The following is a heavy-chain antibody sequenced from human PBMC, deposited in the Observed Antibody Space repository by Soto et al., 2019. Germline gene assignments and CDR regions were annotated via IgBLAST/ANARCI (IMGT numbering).Heavy chain of an antibody. CDR2: INHSGST. D-gene: IGHD3-22*01. V-gene: IGHV4-34*01. CDR1: GGSFSGYY. Sequence: SETLSLTCAVYGGSFSGYYWSWIRRPPGKGLEWIGEINHSGSTNYNPSLKSRVTISVDTSKNQFSLKLSSVTAADTAVYYCAVLESRSGYYYYYYGMDVWGQGTTVTVSS. CDR3: AVLESRSGYYYYYYGMDV. J-gene: IGHJ6*02.